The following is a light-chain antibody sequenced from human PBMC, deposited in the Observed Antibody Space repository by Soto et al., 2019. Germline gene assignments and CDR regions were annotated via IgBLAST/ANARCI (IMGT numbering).Light chain of an antibody. CDR1: SSDVGAYNY. CDR2: DVS. Sequence: QSALTQPASVSGSPGQSITISCTGTSSDVGAYNYVSWYQHHPGKAPKLMIYDVSNRPSGVSNRFSGSKSGNTASLTISGLQAEDEADYYCYSFTTSSTLVFGGGTKLTVL. V-gene: IGLV2-14*03. J-gene: IGLJ2*01. CDR3: YSFTTSSTLV.